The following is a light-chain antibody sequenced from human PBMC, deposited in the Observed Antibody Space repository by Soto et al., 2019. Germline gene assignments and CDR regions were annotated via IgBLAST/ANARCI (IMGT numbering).Light chain of an antibody. Sequence: EIVLTQSQGTLFLSPRERATLSYRANQSVSSSYLAWYQQKPGQAHGLLIYGASSRATGIPDSFSGSGYGTHFTLTISRLEPEDFAVYYCHQYCSSPQTFGQGTKVEIK. CDR1: QSVSSSY. V-gene: IGKV3-20*01. J-gene: IGKJ1*01. CDR3: HQYCSSPQT. CDR2: GAS.